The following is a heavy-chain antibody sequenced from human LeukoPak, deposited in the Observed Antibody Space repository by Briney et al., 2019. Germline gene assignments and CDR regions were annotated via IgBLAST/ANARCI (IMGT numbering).Heavy chain of an antibody. Sequence: SQTLSLTCTVSGGSISSGGYYWSWIRQHPGKGLEWIGYIYYSESTYYNPSLKSRVTISVDTSKNQFSLKLSSVTAADTAVYYCARGSPGADTAMVRNAFDIWGQGTMVTVSS. V-gene: IGHV4-31*03. CDR2: IYYSEST. J-gene: IGHJ3*02. D-gene: IGHD5-18*01. CDR1: GGSISSGGYY. CDR3: ARGSPGADTAMVRNAFDI.